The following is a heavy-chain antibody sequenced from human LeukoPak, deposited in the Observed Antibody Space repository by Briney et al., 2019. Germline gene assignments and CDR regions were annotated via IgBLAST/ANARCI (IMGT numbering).Heavy chain of an antibody. CDR2: IYWNDE. CDR1: GFSLSTSGVG. D-gene: IGHD5-12*01. V-gene: IGHV2-5*01. CDR3: AHLLGYSAYYRPFDY. Sequence: SGPTLVNPTQTLTLTCTFSGFSLSTSGVGVGWIRQPPGKALEWLALIYWNDERYSPSLKSRLTITKDTSKNQVVLTMTNMDPVDTATYYCAHLLGYSAYYRPFDYWGQGTLVTVSS. J-gene: IGHJ4*02.